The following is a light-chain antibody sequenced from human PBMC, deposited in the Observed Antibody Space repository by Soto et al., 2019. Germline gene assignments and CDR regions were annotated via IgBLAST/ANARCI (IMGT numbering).Light chain of an antibody. CDR3: QQRTNWPPT. CDR1: QSVHNY. V-gene: IGKV3-11*01. J-gene: IGKJ1*01. Sequence: ETVLTQSPATLSLSPGERATLSCRASQSVHNYLAWYQQKPGQAPRLLIYDASTRATGIPARFSGSGSGTDFTLTISSLEPDDFAVYYWQQRTNWPPTFGQGTKVEIK. CDR2: DAS.